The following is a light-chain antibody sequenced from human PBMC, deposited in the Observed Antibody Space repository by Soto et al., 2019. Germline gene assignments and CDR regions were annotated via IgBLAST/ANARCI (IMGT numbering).Light chain of an antibody. V-gene: IGLV3-21*04. CDR3: QVWDDTNNHVV. CDR1: NIGSKS. CDR2: HQS. J-gene: IGLJ2*01. Sequence: SYELTQPPSVSVAPGKTARITCGGSNIGSKSVHWYQEMPGQAPVLVIYHQSDRPSGIPERFSGSNSGNTATLTISRVEAGDEADYYCQVWDDTNNHVVFGGGTKLTVL.